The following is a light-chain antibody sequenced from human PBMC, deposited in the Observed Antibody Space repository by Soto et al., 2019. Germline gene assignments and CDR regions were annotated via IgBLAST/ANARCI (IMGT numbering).Light chain of an antibody. CDR3: SSYTARSTWV. Sequence: QSALTQPASVSGSPGQSITISCTGTSSDVGGYNYVSWYQQHPGTSPKLMIYEVSNRPSGVSNRVSGSKSGNTASLIISGLQAEDEGDYYCSSYTARSTWVFGGGTKLTVL. CDR2: EVS. CDR1: SSDVGGYNY. J-gene: IGLJ3*02. V-gene: IGLV2-14*01.